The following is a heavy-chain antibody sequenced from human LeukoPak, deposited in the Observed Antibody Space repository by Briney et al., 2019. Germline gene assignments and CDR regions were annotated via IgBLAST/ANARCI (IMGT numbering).Heavy chain of an antibody. CDR2: IIPILGIA. CDR1: GGTFSSYA. D-gene: IGHD3-3*01. Sequence: GSSVKVSCKASGGTFSSYAISWVRQAPGQRLEWMGRIIPILGIANYAQKFQGRVTITADKSTSTAYMELSSLRSEDTAVYYCARVERNYDFWSGKGENWFDPWGQGTLVTVSS. V-gene: IGHV1-69*04. J-gene: IGHJ5*02. CDR3: ARVERNYDFWSGKGENWFDP.